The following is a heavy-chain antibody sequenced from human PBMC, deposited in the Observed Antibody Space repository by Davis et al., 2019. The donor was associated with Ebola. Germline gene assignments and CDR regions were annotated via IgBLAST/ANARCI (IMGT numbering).Heavy chain of an antibody. CDR1: GASISRGVYS. V-gene: IGHV4-30-2*03. CDR2: IYDTLNDIGVS. Sequence: MPSETLSLTCTVSGASISRGVYSWSWIRQPPGKGLEWIGYIYDTLNDIGVSSYNPSLKSRATISVDTSQNHFSLTLNSVTAADTATYYCARHPSISGNYFLFDYWGQGNQVTVSS. D-gene: IGHD1-26*01. J-gene: IGHJ4*02. CDR3: ARHPSISGNYFLFDY.